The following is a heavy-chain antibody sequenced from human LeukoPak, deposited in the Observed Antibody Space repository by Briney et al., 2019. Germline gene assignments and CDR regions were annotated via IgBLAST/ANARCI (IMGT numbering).Heavy chain of an antibody. Sequence: AGGSLRLSCAASGFTFSSYAMSWVRQAPVKGLEWVSCIGGSDGRTYYADSVKGRFTISRDNSKNTLYLQMNSLRAEDTAVYYCAKMPVSYSSGWSNFDYWGQGSLVTVSS. D-gene: IGHD6-19*01. J-gene: IGHJ4*02. CDR3: AKMPVSYSSGWSNFDY. CDR2: IGGSDGRT. V-gene: IGHV3-23*01. CDR1: GFTFSSYA.